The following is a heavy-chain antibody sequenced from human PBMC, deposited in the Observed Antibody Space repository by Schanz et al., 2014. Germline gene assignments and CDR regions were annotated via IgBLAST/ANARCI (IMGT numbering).Heavy chain of an antibody. D-gene: IGHD6-13*01. CDR3: ARGRARQLVHWFDP. Sequence: EVQLVESGGGLIQPGGSLRLSCAASGFTFRSYAMSWVRQAPGKGLEWVSTISGSGGNTYYAESAKGRFSISRDNSKNTLYLQMNSLRAEDTAVYYCARGRARQLVHWFDPWGQGTLVTVSS. J-gene: IGHJ5*02. V-gene: IGHV3-23*04. CDR1: GFTFRSYA. CDR2: ISGSGGNT.